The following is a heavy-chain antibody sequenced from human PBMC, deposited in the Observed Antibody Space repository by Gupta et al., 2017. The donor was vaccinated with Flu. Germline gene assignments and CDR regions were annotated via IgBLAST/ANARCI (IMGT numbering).Heavy chain of an antibody. CDR1: GGTFRTYG. J-gene: IGHJ4*02. V-gene: IGHV1-69*01. Sequence: QVQLVQSGAEVKKPGSSVKVSCKASGGTFRTYGIGWVRQAPVQGLEYMGGIIPIFGTADYAQKFQGRVTITADESTSTAYMEVSSLRSEDTAVYYCAGGLYSSSTRPLEYWGLGTLVTVSS. D-gene: IGHD6-6*01. CDR2: IIPIFGTA. CDR3: AGGLYSSSTRPLEY.